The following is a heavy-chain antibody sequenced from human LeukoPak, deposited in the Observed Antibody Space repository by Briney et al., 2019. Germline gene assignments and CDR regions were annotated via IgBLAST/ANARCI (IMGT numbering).Heavy chain of an antibody. Sequence: GGSLRLSCAASGFTFKKFAMAWVRQAPGKGLEWISAISGSGNSTYYADSVRGRFTISRDNSKNTQFLQMSGLRVEDTAVYFCAKSRGTSYHVFFDYWGQGALVTVSS. CDR2: ISGSGNST. D-gene: IGHD1-26*01. CDR3: AKSRGTSYHVFFDY. CDR1: GFTFKKFA. V-gene: IGHV3-23*01. J-gene: IGHJ4*02.